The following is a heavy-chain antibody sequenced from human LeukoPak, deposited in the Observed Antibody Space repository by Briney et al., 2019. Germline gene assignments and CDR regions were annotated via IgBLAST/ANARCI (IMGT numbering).Heavy chain of an antibody. CDR1: GLTLSRYA. J-gene: IGHJ6*03. CDR3: VKKVYYYMDV. Sequence: GGSLRLSCAASGLTLSRYAVNWARQAPGRGLEWISYISPSGDSTVYAESVKGRFTISRDNSKNMLYLQMDSLRAEDTAIYYCVKKVYYYMDVWGKGTTVTVSS. CDR2: ISPSGDST. V-gene: IGHV3-23*01.